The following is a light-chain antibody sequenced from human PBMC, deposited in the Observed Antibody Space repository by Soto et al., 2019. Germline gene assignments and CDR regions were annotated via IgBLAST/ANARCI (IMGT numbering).Light chain of an antibody. CDR3: SSYTSSRV. Sequence: QSALTQPASVSGSPGQSITISCTGTSSDVGGYNYVSWSQQHPGKAPKLMIYEVSNRPSGVSNRFSGSKSGNTASLTISGLQAEDEADYYCSSYTSSRVFGGETKLTVL. CDR2: EVS. CDR1: SSDVGGYNY. V-gene: IGLV2-14*01. J-gene: IGLJ3*02.